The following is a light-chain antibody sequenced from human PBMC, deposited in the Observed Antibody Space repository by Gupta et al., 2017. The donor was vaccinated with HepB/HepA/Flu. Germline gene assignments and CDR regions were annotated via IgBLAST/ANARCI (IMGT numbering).Light chain of an antibody. V-gene: IGKV1-8*01. CDR3: QQYYSDPCS. CDR1: QGISSY. CDR2: AAS. Sequence: AIRMTQSPSSFSASTGDRVTITCRASQGISSYLAWYQQKPGKAPKLLIYAASTLQSGVPSRFSGRGSGPDFTLTISCLKSEDFATYYCQQYYSDPCSFGQGTKLEIK. J-gene: IGKJ2*04.